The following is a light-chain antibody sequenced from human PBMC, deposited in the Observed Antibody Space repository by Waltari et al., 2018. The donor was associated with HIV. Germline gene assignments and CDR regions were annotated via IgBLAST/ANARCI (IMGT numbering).Light chain of an antibody. Sequence: QSALPQPASVSGSPGPSVTISCTGPTINYNSVSWYQQHPAKAPKLIIFEGTYRPSGVSNRFSGSKSGNTASLTISGLQGEDEAHYYCSSYTASGSVIFGGGTNLTVL. J-gene: IGLJ2*01. V-gene: IGLV2-14*03. CDR2: EGT. CDR3: SSYTASGSVI. CDR1: TINYNS.